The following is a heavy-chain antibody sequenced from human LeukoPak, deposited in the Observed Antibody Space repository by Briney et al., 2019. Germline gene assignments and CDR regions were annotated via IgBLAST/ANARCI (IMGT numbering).Heavy chain of an antibody. J-gene: IGHJ3*01. D-gene: IGHD6-13*01. CDR1: QFTFSDYT. CDR2: ISTRSDYI. V-gene: IGHV3-21*06. CDR3: ARDQYSSTWYRGAFDV. Sequence: GGSLRLSCAASQFTFSDYTMNWVRRAPGKGLEWVSSISTRSDYIYYAESVKGRFTISRDNAKNTLYLQMNSLRAEDTAVYYCARDQYSSTWYRGAFDVWGQGTMVSVSS.